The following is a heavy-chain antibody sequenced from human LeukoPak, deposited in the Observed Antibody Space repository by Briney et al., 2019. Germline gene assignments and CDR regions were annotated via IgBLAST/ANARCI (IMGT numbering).Heavy chain of an antibody. Sequence: PSETLSLTCTVSGGSITSSAYYWGWIRQPPGKGLEWIGTIYYTGSNYYNPSLKSRVTISVDTSKNQFYLKLMSVTATDTAVYYRARWFGKTLAGVSWGEGTLVTVSS. CDR2: IYYTGSN. D-gene: IGHD3-10*01. CDR3: ARWFGKTLAGVS. V-gene: IGHV4-39*01. J-gene: IGHJ5*02. CDR1: GGSITSSAYY.